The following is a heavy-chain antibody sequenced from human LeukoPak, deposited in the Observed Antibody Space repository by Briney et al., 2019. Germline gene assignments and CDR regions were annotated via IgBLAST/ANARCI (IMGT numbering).Heavy chain of an antibody. V-gene: IGHV1-18*01. CDR2: ISAYNGNT. CDR3: ARDSGYSSSWYNDDY. D-gene: IGHD6-13*01. J-gene: IGHJ4*02. Sequence: GASVKVSCKASGGTFSSYAISWVRQAPGQGLEWMGWISAYNGNTNYAQKLQGRVTMTTDSSTNTAYMELRSLRSDDTAVYYCARDSGYSSSWYNDDYWGQGTLVTVSS. CDR1: GGTFSSYA.